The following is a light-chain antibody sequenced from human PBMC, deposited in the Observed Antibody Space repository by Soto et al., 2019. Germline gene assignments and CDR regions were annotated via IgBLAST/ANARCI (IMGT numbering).Light chain of an antibody. J-gene: IGKJ1*01. CDR2: GAS. CDR3: QQYNFWPPWT. CDR1: QSVSSN. Sequence: EIVMTQSPATLSVSPGERATLSCRASQSVSSNLAWYQQKPGQAPRLLIYGASTRATGIPARFSGSGSGTEFTLTISSLQSEDVAVYYCQQYNFWPPWTFGQGTKVDIK. V-gene: IGKV3-15*01.